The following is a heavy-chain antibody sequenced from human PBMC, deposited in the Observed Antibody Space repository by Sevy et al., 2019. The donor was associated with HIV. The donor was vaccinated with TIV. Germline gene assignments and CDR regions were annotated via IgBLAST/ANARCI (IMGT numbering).Heavy chain of an antibody. Sequence: GGSLRLSCAASGFTFSSYAMSWVRQAPGKGLEWVSAISGSGGSTYYADSVKGRFTISRDNSKNTLYLQMNSLRAEHTAVYYCAKDPGSTVSTPFDYWGQGTLVTVSS. V-gene: IGHV3-23*01. CDR3: AKDPGSTVSTPFDY. J-gene: IGHJ4*02. D-gene: IGHD4-4*01. CDR1: GFTFSSYA. CDR2: ISGSGGST.